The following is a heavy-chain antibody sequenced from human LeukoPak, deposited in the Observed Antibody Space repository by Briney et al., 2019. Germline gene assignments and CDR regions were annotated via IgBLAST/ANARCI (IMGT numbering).Heavy chain of an antibody. Sequence: GGSLRLSCAASGFTFSDYAMTWVRQAPGKGLEWVSAISGSGGSTYYADSVKGRFTISRDNSKNTLYLQMNSLRAEDTAVYYCAKGSRDYGDYVFDYWGQGTLVTVSS. V-gene: IGHV3-23*01. CDR3: AKGSRDYGDYVFDY. CDR2: ISGSGGST. J-gene: IGHJ4*02. D-gene: IGHD4-17*01. CDR1: GFTFSDYA.